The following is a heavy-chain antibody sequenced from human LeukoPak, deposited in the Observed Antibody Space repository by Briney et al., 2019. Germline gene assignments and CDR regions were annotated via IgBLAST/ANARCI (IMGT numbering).Heavy chain of an antibody. CDR1: GRSISSDY. CDR2: IDSSGGT. D-gene: IGHD2-2*01. J-gene: IGHJ4*02. V-gene: IGHV4-59*01. Sequence: PSETLSLACTVYGRSISSDYWSSIRQPPGRGLGWNEYIDSSGGTKYQPTLKSRVTISIPTSKSQFSLTLSAVTVADTAVYYCARAHDFGTNYFYYWGERTLFTLSP. CDR3: ARAHDFGTNYFYY.